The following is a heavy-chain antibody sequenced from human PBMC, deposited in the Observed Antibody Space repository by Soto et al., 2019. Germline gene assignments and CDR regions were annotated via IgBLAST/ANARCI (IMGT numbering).Heavy chain of an antibody. CDR2: IIPIFGTA. CDR1: GGTFSSYA. V-gene: IGHV1-69*12. D-gene: IGHD4-17*01. CDR3: ARGGDYARFDP. J-gene: IGHJ5*02. Sequence: QVQLVQSGAEVKKPGSSVKVSCKASGGTFSSYAISWVRQAPGQGLEWMGGIIPIFGTANYAQRFQGRVTSTADESTSTADMELSSLRSEDTAVYYCARGGDYARFDPWGQGTLVTVSS.